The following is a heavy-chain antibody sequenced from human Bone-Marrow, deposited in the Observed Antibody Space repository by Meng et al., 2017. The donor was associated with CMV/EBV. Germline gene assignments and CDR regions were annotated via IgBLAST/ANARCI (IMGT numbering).Heavy chain of an antibody. CDR1: GFTFSSYA. CDR2: ISYDGSNK. J-gene: IGHJ2*01. V-gene: IGHV3-30-3*01. D-gene: IGHD6-13*01. CDR3: ARDRRQQLVHWYFDL. Sequence: QVQLVESGGGGVQPGWXXXLSCSGSGFTFSSYAMHWVRQAPGKGLEWVAVISYDGSNKYYADSVKGRFTISRDNSKNTLYLQMNSLRAEDTAVYYCARDRRQQLVHWYFDLWGRGTLVTVSS.